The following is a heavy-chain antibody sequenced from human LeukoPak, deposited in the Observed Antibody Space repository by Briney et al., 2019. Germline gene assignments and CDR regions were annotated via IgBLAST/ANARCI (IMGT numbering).Heavy chain of an antibody. CDR3: ARDRNIAVAGHPSDY. D-gene: IGHD6-19*01. V-gene: IGHV1-46*01. CDR2: INPSSGST. J-gene: IGHJ4*02. Sequence: ASVKVSCKASGYTFTSYYMHWVRQAPGQGLEWMGIINPSSGSTSYAQKFQGRVTMTRDTSTSTVYMELSSLRSEDTAVYYCARDRNIAVAGHPSDYWGQGTLVTVSS. CDR1: GYTFTSYY.